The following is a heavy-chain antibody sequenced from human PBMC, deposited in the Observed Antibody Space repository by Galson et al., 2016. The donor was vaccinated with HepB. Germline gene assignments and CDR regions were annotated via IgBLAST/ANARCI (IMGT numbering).Heavy chain of an antibody. J-gene: IGHJ4*02. CDR1: GFIFSSYA. CDR3: AKNDILTGYSAFDY. V-gene: IGHV3-30-3*02. Sequence: SLRLSCAASGFIFSSYAMHWVRQAPGKGLEWVAVISHDGSNKYYADSVKGRFTVSRDNSKRALHLQTNSLRADDTAVYYCAKNDILTGYSAFDYWGQGTLVTVSS. CDR2: ISHDGSNK. D-gene: IGHD3-9*01.